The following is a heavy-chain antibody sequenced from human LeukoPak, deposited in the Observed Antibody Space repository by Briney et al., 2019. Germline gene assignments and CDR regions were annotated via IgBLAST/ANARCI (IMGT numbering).Heavy chain of an antibody. D-gene: IGHD6-13*01. CDR3: ARDAGTGDY. V-gene: IGHV3-23*01. Sequence: GGSLRLSCAASGFIFSNYAMSWVRQAPGKGLQWVSTISGNGGSTYYTDSVKGRFTISRDNSKNTLYLQMNSLRAEDTAVYYCARDAGTGDYWGQGTLVTVSS. CDR2: ISGNGGST. J-gene: IGHJ4*02. CDR1: GFIFSNYA.